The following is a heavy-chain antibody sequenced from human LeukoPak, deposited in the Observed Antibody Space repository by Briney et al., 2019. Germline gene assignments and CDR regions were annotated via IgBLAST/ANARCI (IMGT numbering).Heavy chain of an antibody. CDR1: GFTFSSYA. D-gene: IGHD3-10*01. V-gene: IGHV3-23*01. CDR2: ISGSGGST. Sequence: PGGSLRLSCAASGFTFSSYAMSWVRQAPGKGLEWVSAISGSGGSTYYADSVKGRFTISRDNSKSTLYLQMNSLRAEDTAVYYCAKSFDGSGSYYKTASDYWGQGTLVTVSS. CDR3: AKSFDGSGSYYKTASDY. J-gene: IGHJ4*02.